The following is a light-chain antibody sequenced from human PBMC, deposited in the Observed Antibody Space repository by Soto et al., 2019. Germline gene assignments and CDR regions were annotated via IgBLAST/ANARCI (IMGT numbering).Light chain of an antibody. J-gene: IGKJ4*01. CDR2: AAS. V-gene: IGKV1-39*01. Sequence: IQLTQSPSSLSASVGDRVTITCRASQDIAIYLAWYQQKPGEAPKLLIYAASTLYGGVPSRFSGSGSGTDFTLTISSLQPKDFATYYCQQSYSTPLTFGGGSKVDIK. CDR3: QQSYSTPLT. CDR1: QDIAIY.